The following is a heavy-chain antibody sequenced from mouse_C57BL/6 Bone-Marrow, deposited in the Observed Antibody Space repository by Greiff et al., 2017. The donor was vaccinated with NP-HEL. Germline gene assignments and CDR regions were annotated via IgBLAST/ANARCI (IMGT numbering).Heavy chain of an antibody. CDR1: GYTFPSYW. Sequence: QVQLQQPGAELVKPGASVKMSCKASGYTFPSYWITWVKQRPGQGLEWIGDIYPGSGSTNYNETFKSKATLTVDTSSSTAYLQLSSLTSEDSAVYYCARSGSSGWVYWGQGTTLTVSS. D-gene: IGHD3-2*02. V-gene: IGHV1-55*01. CDR3: ARSGSSGWVY. J-gene: IGHJ2*01. CDR2: IYPGSGST.